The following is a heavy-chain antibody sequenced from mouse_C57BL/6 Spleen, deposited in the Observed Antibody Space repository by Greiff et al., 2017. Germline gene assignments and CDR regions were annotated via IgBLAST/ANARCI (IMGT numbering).Heavy chain of an antibody. D-gene: IGHD2-12*01. V-gene: IGHV5-4*01. CDR2: ISDGGSYT. CDR1: GFTFSSYA. Sequence: DVKLVESGGGLVKPGGSLKLSCAASGFTFSSYAMSWVRQTPEKRLEWVATISDGGSYTYYPDNVKGRFTITRDNAKNNLYLQMSHLKSEDTAMYYCAREAIYDFDYWGQGTTLTVSS. J-gene: IGHJ2*01. CDR3: AREAIYDFDY.